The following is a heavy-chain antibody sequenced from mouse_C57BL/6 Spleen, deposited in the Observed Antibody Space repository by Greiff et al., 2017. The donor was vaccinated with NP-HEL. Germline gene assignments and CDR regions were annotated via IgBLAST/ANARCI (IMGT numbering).Heavy chain of an antibody. CDR2: IDPNSGGT. D-gene: IGHD3-2*02. J-gene: IGHJ4*01. CDR3: ERGRTRSGYDYYAMDY. CDR1: GYTFTSYW. V-gene: IGHV1-72*01. Sequence: QVQLKQPGAELVKPGASVKLSCKASGYTFTSYWMHWVKQRPGRGLEWIGRIDPNSGGTKYNEKFKSKATLTVDKSSSTAYMQLSSLTSEDSAVYYCERGRTRSGYDYYAMDYWGQGTSVTVSS.